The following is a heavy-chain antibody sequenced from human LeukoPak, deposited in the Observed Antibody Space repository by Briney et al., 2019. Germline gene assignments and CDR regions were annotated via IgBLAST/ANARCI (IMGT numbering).Heavy chain of an antibody. D-gene: IGHD3-16*02. J-gene: IGHJ3*02. CDR2: ISYDGSNK. CDR3: ARDGGNPYDYDWGSYRYYAFDI. Sequence: GGSLRLSCAASGFTFSSYAMHWVRQAPGKGLEWVAVISYDGSNKYYADSVKGRFTISRDNSKNTLYLQMNSLRAEDTAVYYCARDGGNPYDYDWGSYRYYAFDIWGQGTMVTVSS. CDR1: GFTFSSYA. V-gene: IGHV3-30*04.